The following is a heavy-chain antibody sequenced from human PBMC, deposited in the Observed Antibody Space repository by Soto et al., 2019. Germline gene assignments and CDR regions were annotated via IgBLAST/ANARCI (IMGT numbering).Heavy chain of an antibody. CDR3: VRVGVGIGNHFDS. CDR2: IHYSGRT. Sequence: SETLSLTCSVSNGSISGFYWTWIRQPPGKILEWIGYIHYSGRTDYNPSLTSRATMSVDTSKNQFSLNLKSITAADTAVYYCVRVGVGIGNHFDSWGRGTLVTVPS. CDR1: NGSISGFY. V-gene: IGHV4-59*12. D-gene: IGHD1-26*01. J-gene: IGHJ4*02.